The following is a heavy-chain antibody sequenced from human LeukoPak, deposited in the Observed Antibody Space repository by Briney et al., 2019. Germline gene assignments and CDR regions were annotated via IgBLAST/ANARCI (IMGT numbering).Heavy chain of an antibody. Sequence: GGSLRLSCAASGFTFDDYGMSWVRQAPGKGLEWVSGINWNGGSTGYADSVKGRFTISRENSKNAMFLQMNSLRVDDTAVYYCARQRVMLTGTGGTWIDPWGQGTLVTVSS. CDR3: ARQRVMLTGTGGTWIDP. V-gene: IGHV3-20*04. CDR1: GFTFDDYG. J-gene: IGHJ5*02. CDR2: INWNGGST. D-gene: IGHD1/OR15-1a*01.